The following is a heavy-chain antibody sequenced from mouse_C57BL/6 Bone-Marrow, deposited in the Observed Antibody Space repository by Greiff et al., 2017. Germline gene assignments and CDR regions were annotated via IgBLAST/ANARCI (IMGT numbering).Heavy chain of an antibody. J-gene: IGHJ4*01. CDR1: GYTFTSYW. D-gene: IGHD2-4*01. Sequence: QVQLQQSGAELVMPGASVKLSCKASGYTFTSYWMHWVKQRPGQGLEWIGEIDPSDSYTNYNQKFKGKSTLTVDKSSSTAYMQLSSLTSEDSAVYYCAIYDYDGYYYAMDYWGQGTSVTVSS. CDR2: IDPSDSYT. V-gene: IGHV1-69*01. CDR3: AIYDYDGYYYAMDY.